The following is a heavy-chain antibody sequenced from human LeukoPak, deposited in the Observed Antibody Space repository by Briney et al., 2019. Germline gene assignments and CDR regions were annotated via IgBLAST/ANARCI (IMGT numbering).Heavy chain of an antibody. CDR2: ISGSGGGT. D-gene: IGHD3-22*01. CDR3: AKGTLRITMIEGPSLNY. CDR1: GFTFSSYS. V-gene: IGHV3-23*01. Sequence: GGSLRLSCAASGFTFSSYSMNWARQAPGKGLEWVSLISGSGGGTYYADSVKGRFTISRDNSKNTLYLQLNSLRAEDTAVYYCAKGTLRITMIEGPSLNYWGQGTLVTVSS. J-gene: IGHJ4*02.